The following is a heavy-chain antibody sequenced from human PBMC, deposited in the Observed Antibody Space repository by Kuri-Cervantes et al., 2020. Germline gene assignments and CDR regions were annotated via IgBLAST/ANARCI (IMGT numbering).Heavy chain of an antibody. CDR3: ARGGRPTVTFYFDY. D-gene: IGHD4-17*01. Sequence: GGSLRLSCAASGFTFSSYDMHWVRQATGKGLEWVSAIGTAGDTYYPGSVKGRFTISRDNSKNTLYLQMNSLRAEDTAVYYCARGGRPTVTFYFDYWGQGTLVTVSS. J-gene: IGHJ4*02. V-gene: IGHV3-13*01. CDR2: IGTAGDT. CDR1: GFTFSSYD.